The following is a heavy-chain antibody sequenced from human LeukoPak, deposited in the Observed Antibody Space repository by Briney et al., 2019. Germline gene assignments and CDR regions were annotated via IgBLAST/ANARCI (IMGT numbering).Heavy chain of an antibody. CDR2: IYSGGST. D-gene: IGHD5-18*01. Sequence: GALRLSCAASGFTVSSNYMSWVRQAPGKGLEWVSVIYSGGSTYYADSVKGRFTISRDNSKNTLYLQMNSLRAEDTAVYYCARESWNTAMAYYFDYWGQGTLVTVSS. CDR1: GFTVSSNY. CDR3: ARESWNTAMAYYFDY. V-gene: IGHV3-53*01. J-gene: IGHJ4*02.